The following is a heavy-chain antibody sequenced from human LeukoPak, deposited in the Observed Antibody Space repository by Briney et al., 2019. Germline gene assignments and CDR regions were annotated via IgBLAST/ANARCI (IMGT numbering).Heavy chain of an antibody. J-gene: IGHJ4*02. CDR3: AKDVRRVRGVGVDY. CDR1: GFTFSSYG. CDR2: ISYDGSNK. D-gene: IGHD3-10*01. Sequence: PGRSLRLSCAASGFTFSSYGMHWVRQAPGKGLEWVAVISYDGSNKYYADSVKGRFTISRDNPKNTLYLQMNSLRAEDTAVYYCAKDVRRVRGVGVDYWGQGTLVTVSS. V-gene: IGHV3-30*18.